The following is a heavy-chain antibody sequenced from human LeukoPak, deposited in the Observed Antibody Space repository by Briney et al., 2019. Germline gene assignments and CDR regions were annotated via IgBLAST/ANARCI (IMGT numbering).Heavy chain of an antibody. D-gene: IGHD2-2*01. CDR1: GFTFSSYA. Sequence: GGSLRLSCAASGFTFSSYAMHWVRQAPGKGLEWVAVISYGGSNKYYADSVKGQFTISRDNSKNTLYLQMNSLRAEDTAVYYCARGTSYWGQGTLVTVSS. V-gene: IGHV3-30-3*01. J-gene: IGHJ4*02. CDR2: ISYGGSNK. CDR3: ARGTSY.